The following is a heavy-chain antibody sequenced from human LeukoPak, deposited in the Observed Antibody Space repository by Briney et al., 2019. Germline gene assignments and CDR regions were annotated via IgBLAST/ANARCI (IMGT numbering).Heavy chain of an antibody. V-gene: IGHV2-70*01. CDR1: GFSLSTHGMC. J-gene: IGHJ4*02. CDR3: ARIGYGPANTATHFDY. CDR2: IDWDDDK. Sequence: SGPALVKPTQTLTLTCTFSGFSLSTHGMCVSWIRQPPGKALEWLAHIDWDDDKYYSKSLKTRLTISRDTSKTQVVLTMTNMDPVDTATYYCARIGYGPANTATHFDYWGQGTLVTVSS. D-gene: IGHD5-18*01.